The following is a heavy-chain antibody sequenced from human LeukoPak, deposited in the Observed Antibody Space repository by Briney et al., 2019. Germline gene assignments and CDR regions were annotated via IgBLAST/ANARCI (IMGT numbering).Heavy chain of an antibody. D-gene: IGHD6-19*01. CDR2: INWNGGSI. CDR3: ARDVSSGWYSDY. CDR1: GFTFDDYG. Sequence: PGGSLRLSCAASGFTFDDYGMSWVRQAPGKGLEWVSGINWNGGSIVYADSVKGRFTISRDNAKNSLYLQMNSLRAEDTALYYCARDVSSGWYSDYWGQGTLVTVSS. J-gene: IGHJ4*02. V-gene: IGHV3-20*04.